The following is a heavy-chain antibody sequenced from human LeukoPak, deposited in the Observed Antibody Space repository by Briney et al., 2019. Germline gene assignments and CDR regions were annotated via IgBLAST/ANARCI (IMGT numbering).Heavy chain of an antibody. CDR2: INHSGST. CDR1: GYSISSGYY. Sequence: SETLSLTCSVSGYSISSGYYWSWIRQPPGKGLEWIGEINHSGSTNYNPSLKSRVTISVDTSKNQFSLKLSSVTAADTAVYYCARGPLIVVVPAAMYNWFDPWGQGTLVTVSS. J-gene: IGHJ5*02. CDR3: ARGPLIVVVPAAMYNWFDP. V-gene: IGHV4-38-2*02. D-gene: IGHD2-2*01.